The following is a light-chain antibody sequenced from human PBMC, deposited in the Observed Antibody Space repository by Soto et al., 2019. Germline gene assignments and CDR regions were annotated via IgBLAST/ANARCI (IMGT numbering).Light chain of an antibody. CDR3: KSYTSASTYV. V-gene: IGLV2-14*03. J-gene: IGLJ1*01. CDR1: GSDIGTYNY. CDR2: DVT. Sequence: QSALTQPASVSGSPGQSITISCTGTGSDIGTYNYVSWYQHHPGKAPKFIIYDVTNRPSGVSDCFSGSKSGNTASLTISGLQAEDEADYFCKSYTSASTYVFGSGTKVTVL.